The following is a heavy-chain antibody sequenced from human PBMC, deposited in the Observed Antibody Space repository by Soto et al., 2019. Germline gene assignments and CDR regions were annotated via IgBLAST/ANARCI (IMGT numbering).Heavy chain of an antibody. Sequence: GGSLRLSCAASGFTFSSYAMSWVRQAPGKGLEWVSAISGSGGSTYYADSVKGRFTISRDNSKNKLYLQMNSLRAEDTAVYYCAKDQFRTSSLFDYYYGMDVWGQGTTVTVSS. CDR2: ISGSGGST. D-gene: IGHD2-2*01. CDR1: GFTFSSYA. J-gene: IGHJ6*02. CDR3: AKDQFRTSSLFDYYYGMDV. V-gene: IGHV3-23*01.